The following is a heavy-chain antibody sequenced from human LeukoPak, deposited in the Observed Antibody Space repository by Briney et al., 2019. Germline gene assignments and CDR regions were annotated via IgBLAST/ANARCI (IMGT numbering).Heavy chain of an antibody. CDR1: GGSITSYY. D-gene: IGHD4-23*01. CDR2: IYYSGST. J-gene: IGHJ3*02. CDR3: ASILQEPVVTRAFDI. V-gene: IGHV4-59*12. Sequence: SETLSLTCTVSGGSITSYYWSWIRQPPGKGLEWIGCIYYSGSTNYNPSLKSRVTISVDTSKNQFSLKLSSVTAADTAVYYCASILQEPVVTRAFDIWGQGTMVTVSS.